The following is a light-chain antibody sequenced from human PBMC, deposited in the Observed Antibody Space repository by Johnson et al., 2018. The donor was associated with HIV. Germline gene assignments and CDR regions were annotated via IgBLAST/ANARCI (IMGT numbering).Light chain of an antibody. V-gene: IGLV1-51*02. CDR3: GTWDSSLSDYL. CDR2: ENN. J-gene: IGLJ1*01. Sequence: QSMLTQPPSVSAAPGQKVTISCSGSSSNIGNNYVSWYQQLPGTAPKLLIYENNKRPSGIPDRFSGSKSGTSATLGITGLQTGDEADYYCGTWDSSLSDYLCGTGTKVTVL. CDR1: SSNIGNNY.